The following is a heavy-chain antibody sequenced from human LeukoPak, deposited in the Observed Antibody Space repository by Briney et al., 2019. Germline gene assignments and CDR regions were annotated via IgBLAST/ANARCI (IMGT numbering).Heavy chain of an antibody. CDR2: ISSRSSAI. CDR1: GFTFSSYN. J-gene: IGHJ4*02. Sequence: HSGGSLRLSCAASGFTFSSYNTNWVRQAPGKGLEWVSYISSRSSAIYYADSVKGRFTISRDNAKSSLYLQMNNLRDEDTAVYYCARGATGFDYWGQGTLVTVSS. V-gene: IGHV3-48*02. CDR3: ARGATGFDY. D-gene: IGHD3-16*01.